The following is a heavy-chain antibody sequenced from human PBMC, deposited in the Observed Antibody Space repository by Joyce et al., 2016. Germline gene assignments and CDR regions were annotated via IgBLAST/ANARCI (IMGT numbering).Heavy chain of an antibody. Sequence: EVQLVESGGGLVQPGGSLRLSCVVSGFTFSSYWMTWVRQAPGKGLEWVANIKQDSNERYYVDSVKGRFTISRDNARNSLYLQMNNLRAEDTAVYYCARRNWGVLADFWGQGTLVTVSS. CDR2: IKQDSNER. D-gene: IGHD3-16*02. J-gene: IGHJ4*02. CDR1: GFTFSSYW. CDR3: ARRNWGVLADF. V-gene: IGHV3-7*03.